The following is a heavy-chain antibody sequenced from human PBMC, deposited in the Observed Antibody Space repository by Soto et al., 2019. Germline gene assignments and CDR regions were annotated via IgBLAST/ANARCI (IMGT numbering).Heavy chain of an antibody. V-gene: IGHV4-39*01. CDR3: AAIWFGELIASNYYGMDV. CDR2: IYYSGST. J-gene: IGHJ6*02. D-gene: IGHD3-10*01. Sequence: PSETLSLTCTVSGGSISSSSYYWGWIRQPPGKGLEWIGSIYYSGSTYYNPSLKSRVTISVDTSKNQFSLKLSSVTAADTAVYCCAAIWFGELIASNYYGMDVWGQGTTVTVSS. CDR1: GGSISSSSYY.